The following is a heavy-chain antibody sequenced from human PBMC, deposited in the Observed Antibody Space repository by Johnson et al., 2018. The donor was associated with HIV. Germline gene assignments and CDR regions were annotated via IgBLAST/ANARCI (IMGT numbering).Heavy chain of an antibody. J-gene: IGHJ3*02. Sequence: QVQLMESGGGVVQPGGSLRLSCAASGFTFSSYGMHWVRQAPGKGLEWVAFIRYDGSNKYYVDSVKDRFTISRDNAKNSLYLQMNSLRAEDTAVYYCARGSEWELLPNDAFDIWCQGTMVTVSS. CDR2: IRYDGSNK. CDR1: GFTFSSYG. CDR3: ARGSEWELLPNDAFDI. V-gene: IGHV3-30*02. D-gene: IGHD1-26*01.